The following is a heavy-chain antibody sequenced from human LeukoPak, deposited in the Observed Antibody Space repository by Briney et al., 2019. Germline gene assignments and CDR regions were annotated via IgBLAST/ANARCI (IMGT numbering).Heavy chain of an antibody. Sequence: PGGALRLSCAASGFTFINYSMNWVRQAPGKGLEWVANIKQDGCEKYYVDSVKGRFTISRDNAKNSLYLQMNSLRAEDTAVYYCGKEDYYYDGSGFNPFDYWGQGTLVTVSS. CDR2: IKQDGCEK. J-gene: IGHJ4*02. CDR1: GFTFINYS. V-gene: IGHV3-7*01. D-gene: IGHD3-22*01. CDR3: GKEDYYYDGSGFNPFDY.